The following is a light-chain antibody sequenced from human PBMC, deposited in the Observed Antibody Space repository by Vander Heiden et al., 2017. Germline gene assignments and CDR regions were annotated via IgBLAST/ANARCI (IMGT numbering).Light chain of an antibody. V-gene: IGLV3-1*01. J-gene: IGLJ1*01. CDR2: QDR. CDR3: QAWDSSILYV. Sequence: SYELTQPPSASASPGQAAPITCSGDKVGDKFVAWYQQKPGQSPVLVIYQDRKRPSGIPDRFSASHSGNTATLTIGGTQAMEEADYYCQAWDSSILYVFGTGTKVTVL. CDR1: KVGDKF.